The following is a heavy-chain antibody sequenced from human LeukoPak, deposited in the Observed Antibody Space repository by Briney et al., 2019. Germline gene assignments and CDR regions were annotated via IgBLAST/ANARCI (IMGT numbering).Heavy chain of an antibody. CDR3: AKGEYSSSGAFDY. V-gene: IGHV3-23*01. J-gene: IGHJ4*02. D-gene: IGHD6-6*01. CDR1: GFTFSSYA. CDR2: ISGSGGST. Sequence: GGSLRLSCAASGFTFSSYAMSWVRQAPGKGLEWDSAISGSGGSTYYADSVKGRFTISRDNSKNTLYLQMNSLRAEDTAVYYCAKGEYSSSGAFDYWGQGTLVTVSS.